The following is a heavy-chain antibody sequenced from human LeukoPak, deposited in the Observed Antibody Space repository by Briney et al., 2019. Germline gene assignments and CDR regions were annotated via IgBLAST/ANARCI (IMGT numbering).Heavy chain of an antibody. D-gene: IGHD3-3*01. Sequence: GGSLRLSCSASGFTFSTYWMSWVRQAPGKGLEWVANMRRGGNEIYYVDSVKGRFTISRDNTKNSLYLQMNSLRAEDTAVFYCARDQYDTWSRRGNFDSWGQGTLVIVSS. J-gene: IGHJ4*02. CDR3: ARDQYDTWSRRGNFDS. V-gene: IGHV3-7*03. CDR1: GFTFSTYW. CDR2: MRRGGNEI.